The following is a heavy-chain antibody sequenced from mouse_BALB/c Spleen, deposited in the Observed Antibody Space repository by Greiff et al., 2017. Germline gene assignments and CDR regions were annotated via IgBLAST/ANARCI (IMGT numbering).Heavy chain of an antibody. CDR2: ISSGGSYT. Sequence: EVMLVESGGGLVKPGGSLKLSCAASGFTFSSYAMSWVRQSPEKRLEWVAEISSGGSYTYYPDTVTGRFTISRDNAKNTLYLEMSSLRSEDTAMYYCARGGYDVDYAMDYWGQGTSVTVSS. D-gene: IGHD2-2*01. J-gene: IGHJ4*01. CDR1: GFTFSSYA. V-gene: IGHV5-9-4*01. CDR3: ARGGYDVDYAMDY.